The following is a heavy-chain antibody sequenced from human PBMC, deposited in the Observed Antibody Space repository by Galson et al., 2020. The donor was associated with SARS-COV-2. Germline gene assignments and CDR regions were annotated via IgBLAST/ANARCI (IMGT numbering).Heavy chain of an antibody. CDR3: ARDSSMVAHGVDY. Sequence: GGSLRLSCAASGFTISSYDMHWVRQAPGKGLEWVAVIRTDGSYKYDADSVKGRFTISRDNSKNTLSLQMNSLRAEDTALYYCARDSSMVAHGVDYWGQVTLVTVSS. J-gene: IGHJ4*02. CDR1: GFTISSYD. V-gene: IGHV3-33*01. D-gene: IGHD2-15*01. CDR2: IRTDGSYK.